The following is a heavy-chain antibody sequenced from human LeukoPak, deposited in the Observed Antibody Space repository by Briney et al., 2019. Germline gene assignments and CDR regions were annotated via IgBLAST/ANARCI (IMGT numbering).Heavy chain of an antibody. V-gene: IGHV3-23*01. J-gene: IGHJ4*02. D-gene: IGHD3-22*01. CDR1: GFTFSSYA. CDR2: ISGSGGST. CDR3: AKDADYYYDSSGYYGYFDY. Sequence: YPGGSLRLSCAASGFTFSSYAMSWVRQAPGKGLKWVSAISGSGGSTYYADSVKGRFTISRDNSKNTLYLQMNSLRSEDTAVDCCAKDADYYYDSSGYYGYFDYWGQGTLVTVSS.